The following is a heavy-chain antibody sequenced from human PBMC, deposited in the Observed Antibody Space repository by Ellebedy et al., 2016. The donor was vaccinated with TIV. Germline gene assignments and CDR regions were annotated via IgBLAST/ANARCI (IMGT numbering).Heavy chain of an antibody. J-gene: IGHJ4*02. CDR1: GGSISSSNYY. CDR3: ARDYYGSLDY. D-gene: IGHD3-10*01. CDR2: IYYSGST. Sequence: SETLSLXXSVSGGSISSSNYYWGWIRQPPGKGLEWIGSIYYSGSTYYNPSLKSRLTMSLDTSKNQFSLKLSSVTAADTAVYYCARDYYGSLDYWGQGILVTVSS. V-gene: IGHV4-39*07.